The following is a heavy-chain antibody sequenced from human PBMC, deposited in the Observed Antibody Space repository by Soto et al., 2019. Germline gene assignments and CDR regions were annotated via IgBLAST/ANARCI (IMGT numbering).Heavy chain of an antibody. Sequence: EVQLLESGGGLVQPGGSLSLSCAASGFTFSSYAMSWVRQTPGKGLEWVAGISGSGGATYYADAVKGRLTISRDNSNNTLSLKRNSLRDEDTAVYYCAKDLGPPVRSHYPYWYFDVWGRGTLVTVSS. V-gene: IGHV3-23*01. CDR1: GFTFSSYA. D-gene: IGHD3-10*01. CDR3: AKDLGPPVRSHYPYWYFDV. J-gene: IGHJ2*01. CDR2: ISGSGGAT.